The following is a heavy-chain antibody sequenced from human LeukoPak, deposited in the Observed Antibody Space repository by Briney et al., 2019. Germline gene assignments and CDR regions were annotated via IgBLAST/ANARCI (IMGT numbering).Heavy chain of an antibody. V-gene: IGHV3-66*01. Sequence: GGSLRLSCAASRFTVSSNYMTWVRQAPGKGLEWVSVIYSGGRTFDADSVKGRFTISRDNSKNTLYLQTNSPRAEDTAVYYCAKDRGHYYNGMDVWGQGTTVTVSS. J-gene: IGHJ6*02. CDR3: AKDRGHYYNGMDV. CDR1: RFTVSSNY. CDR2: IYSGGRT.